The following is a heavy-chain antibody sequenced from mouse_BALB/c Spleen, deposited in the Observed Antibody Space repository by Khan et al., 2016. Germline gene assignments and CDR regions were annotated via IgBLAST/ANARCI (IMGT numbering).Heavy chain of an antibody. D-gene: IGHD2-2*01. J-gene: IGHJ2*01. CDR1: GFDFSRYW. V-gene: IGHV4-1*02. CDR3: ARGDYGYDYFDY. CDR2: INPDSSTI. Sequence: EVKLLESGGGLVQPGGSLKLSCAASGFDFSRYWMSWVRQAPGKGLEWIGEINPDSSTINYTPSLKDKFIISRDNAKNTLYLQMSKVRSDDTALYYCARGDYGYDYFDYWGQGTTLTVSS.